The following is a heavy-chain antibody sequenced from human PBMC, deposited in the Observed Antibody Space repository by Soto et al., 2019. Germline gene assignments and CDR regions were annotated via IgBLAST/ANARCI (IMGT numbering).Heavy chain of an antibody. J-gene: IGHJ5*02. V-gene: IGHV1-2*02. D-gene: IGHD2-15*01. CDR1: RYTFTGYY. CDR2: MNPNNGDS. CDR3: ARTRVAATHPPLDP. Sequence: ASVKVSCKDSRYTFTGYYRQWVRQAPGQGLEWMGWMNPNNGDSKYAQKFQGRVSMTRDVSITTAYLTLTSLRSDDTAIFYCARTRVAATHPPLDPWGQGTLVTVS.